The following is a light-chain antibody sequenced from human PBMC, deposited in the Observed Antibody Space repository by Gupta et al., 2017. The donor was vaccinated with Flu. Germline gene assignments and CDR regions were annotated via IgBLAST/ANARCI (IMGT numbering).Light chain of an antibody. CDR3: QQRSNCPIT. CDR1: QSVSSY. Sequence: PATLSLSPGERATLCYRASQSVSSYLAWYQQKPGQAPRLLIYDASNRATGIPSRFSGSGSGTDFTLTISTLEPEDFAVYYCQQRSNCPITFGGGTKVEIK. CDR2: DAS. J-gene: IGKJ4*01. V-gene: IGKV3-11*01.